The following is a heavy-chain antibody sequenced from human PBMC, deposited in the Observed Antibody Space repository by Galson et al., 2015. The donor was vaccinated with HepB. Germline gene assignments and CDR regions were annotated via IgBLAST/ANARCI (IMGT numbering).Heavy chain of an antibody. V-gene: IGHV4-34*01. Sequence: LRLSCAASGFTFSDYYMNWVRQPPGEGLEWIGEAYHSGGTNYRPSLKSRVTISVDKSKNQFSLKLTSVTAADTAVYYCARAKEGRGYFDYWGQGTLVTVSS. D-gene: IGHD3-10*01. CDR2: AYHSGGT. J-gene: IGHJ4*02. CDR3: ARAKEGRGYFDY. CDR1: GFTFSDYY.